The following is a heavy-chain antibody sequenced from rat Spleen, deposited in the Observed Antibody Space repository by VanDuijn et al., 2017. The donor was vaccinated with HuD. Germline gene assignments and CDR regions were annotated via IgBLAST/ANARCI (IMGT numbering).Heavy chain of an antibody. D-gene: IGHD1-11*01. CDR3: TRTYGGYTSHWFAY. CDR2: MSGGRST. V-gene: IGHV2-47*01. Sequence: QVQLKESGPGLVQPSQTLSLTCTVAGLSLTSNTISWIRQPPGKGLEWMGVMSGGRSTYYNSALESRLRISRDTSKSQVFLKMNSLQTDDTAIYFCTRTYGGYTSHWFAYWGQGTLVTVSS. CDR1: GLSLTSNT. J-gene: IGHJ3*01.